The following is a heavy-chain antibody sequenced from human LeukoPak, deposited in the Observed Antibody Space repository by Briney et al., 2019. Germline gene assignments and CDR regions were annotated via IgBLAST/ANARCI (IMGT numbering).Heavy chain of an antibody. J-gene: IGHJ4*02. V-gene: IGHV3-30*04. CDR3: ARPYNSGWYGDFDF. D-gene: IGHD6-19*01. Sequence: SGGSLRLSCAASGFAFGHYAMHWVRQAPGKGLEWMAVISYDASQKYYADSVKGRFTISRDNSKNTLFLQMNSLRPEDTALYTCARPYNSGWYGDFDFWGQGTLVAVSS. CDR1: GFAFGHYA. CDR2: ISYDASQK.